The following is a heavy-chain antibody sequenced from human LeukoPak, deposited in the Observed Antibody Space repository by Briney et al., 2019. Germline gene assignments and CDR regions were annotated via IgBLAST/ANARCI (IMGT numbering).Heavy chain of an antibody. V-gene: IGHV3-48*03. J-gene: IGHJ3*02. Sequence: GGSLRLPCAASGFTFSSYEMNWARQAPGKGLEWVSYISSSGSTIYYADSVKGRFTISRDNAKNSLYLQMNSLRAEDTAVYYCARVVVVVAATRDAFDIWGQGTMVTVSS. CDR3: ARVVVVVAATRDAFDI. CDR1: GFTFSSYE. D-gene: IGHD2-15*01. CDR2: ISSSGSTI.